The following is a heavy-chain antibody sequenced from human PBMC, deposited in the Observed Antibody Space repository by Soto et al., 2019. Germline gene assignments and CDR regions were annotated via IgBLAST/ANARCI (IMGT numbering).Heavy chain of an antibody. CDR1: GGSFSGYY. V-gene: IGHV4-34*01. CDR3: ACVVRGVITRGGLDA. CDR2: INHSGST. Sequence: SETLSLTCAVYGGSFSGYYWSWIRQPPGKGLEWIGEINHSGSTNNNPSLKSRVTISVDTSKNQFSLKLSSVTAADTAVYYCACVVRGVITRGGLDAWGQATTVTVSS. D-gene: IGHD3-10*01. J-gene: IGHJ6*02.